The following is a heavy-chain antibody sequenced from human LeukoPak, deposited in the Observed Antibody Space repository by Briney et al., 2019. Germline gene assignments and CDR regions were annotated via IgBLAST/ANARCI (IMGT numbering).Heavy chain of an antibody. V-gene: IGHV3-23*01. J-gene: IGHJ5*02. Sequence: GGSLRLSCAASGFTFSSYGMSWVRQAPGKGLEWVSAISGSGGSTYYADSVKGRFTISRDNYKNTLYLQMNSLRAEDTAVYYCAKVDYYDSSGNYPNWFDPWAREPWSPSPQ. D-gene: IGHD3-22*01. CDR3: AKVDYYDSSGNYPNWFDP. CDR2: ISGSGGST. CDR1: GFTFSSYG.